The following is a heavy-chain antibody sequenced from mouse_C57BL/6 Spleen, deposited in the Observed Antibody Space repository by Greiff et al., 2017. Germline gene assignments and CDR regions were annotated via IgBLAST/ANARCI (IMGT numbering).Heavy chain of an antibody. CDR1: GYTFTSYW. CDR3: ARECGSPGY. V-gene: IGHV1-64*01. J-gene: IGHJ2*01. Sequence: QVQLQQPGAELVKPGASVTLSCKASGYTFTSYWMHWVKQRPGQGLEWIGMIHPNSGSTNYNEKFKSKATLTVDKSSRTDYMQRSSLKSEDSAVYYCARECGSPGYWGQGTTLTVSS. CDR2: IHPNSGST. D-gene: IGHD1-1*01.